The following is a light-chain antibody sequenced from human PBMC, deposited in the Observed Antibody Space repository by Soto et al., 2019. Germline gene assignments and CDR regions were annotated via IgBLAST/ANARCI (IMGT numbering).Light chain of an antibody. CDR3: SSYTNSNTLV. Sequence: QSALTQPASVSGSPGQSITISCTGTSSDVGGYNYVSWYQQYPGKAPKLMIYDVSNRPSGVSDRFSGSKSGNTASLTISGLQAEDEAEYYCSSYTNSNTLVFGTGTKLTVL. V-gene: IGLV2-14*01. J-gene: IGLJ1*01. CDR2: DVS. CDR1: SSDVGGYNY.